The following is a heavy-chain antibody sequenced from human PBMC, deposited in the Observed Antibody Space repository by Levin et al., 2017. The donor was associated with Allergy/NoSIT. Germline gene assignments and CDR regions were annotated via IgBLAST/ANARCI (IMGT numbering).Heavy chain of an antibody. Sequence: SQTLSLTCTVSGGSISSSSYYWGWIRQPPGKGLEWIGSIYYSGSTYYNPSLKSRVTISVDTSKNQFSLKLSSVTAADTAVYYCARGNLTIFGVVIPNIYYYGMDVWGQGTTVTVSS. CDR3: ARGNLTIFGVVIPNIYYYGMDV. V-gene: IGHV4-39*01. CDR1: GGSISSSSYY. CDR2: IYYSGST. D-gene: IGHD3-3*01. J-gene: IGHJ6*02.